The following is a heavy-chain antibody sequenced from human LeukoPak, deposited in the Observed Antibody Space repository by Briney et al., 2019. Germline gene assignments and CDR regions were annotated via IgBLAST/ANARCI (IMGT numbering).Heavy chain of an antibody. Sequence: GGSLRLSCAASGFTFSSYAMSWVRQAPGKGLEWVSTISGHGGNIYYAASVKGRFTISRDNSKNTLYLQMNALRAEDTALYCCAKAPGDIVDYDFYGMDVWGQGTTVTVSS. CDR1: GFTFSSYA. D-gene: IGHD3-22*01. V-gene: IGHV3-23*01. CDR3: AKAPGDIVDYDFYGMDV. CDR2: ISGHGGNI. J-gene: IGHJ6*02.